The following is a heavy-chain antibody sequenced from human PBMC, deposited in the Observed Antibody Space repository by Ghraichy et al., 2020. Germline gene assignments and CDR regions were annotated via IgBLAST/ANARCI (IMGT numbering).Heavy chain of an antibody. CDR1: GFTVSSNS. CDR3: ARLEPYYFGMDV. CDR2: IYSGGST. D-gene: IGHD1-1*01. Sequence: GESLNISCAASGFTVSSNSMTWVRQAPGKGLEWVSVIYSGGSTYYADSVKGRFTISRDNSNNTLSLQMNSLRAEDTAVYYCARLEPYYFGMDVWGQGTTVTVS. V-gene: IGHV3-53*01. J-gene: IGHJ6*02.